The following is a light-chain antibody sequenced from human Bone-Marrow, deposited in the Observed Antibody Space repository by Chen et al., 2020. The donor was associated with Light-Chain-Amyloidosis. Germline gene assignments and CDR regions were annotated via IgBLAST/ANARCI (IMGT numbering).Light chain of an antibody. CDR3: QVWDRSSDRPV. J-gene: IGLJ3*02. Sequence: SYVLTQPSSVSVAPGQTATIACGGNNTGSTSVQWYQQTPGQATQLVVYDDSDRPSGIPERLYGSNSGNTATLTISRVEAGDEADYYCQVWDRSSDRPVFGGGTKLTVL. CDR1: NTGSTS. V-gene: IGLV3-21*02. CDR2: DDS.